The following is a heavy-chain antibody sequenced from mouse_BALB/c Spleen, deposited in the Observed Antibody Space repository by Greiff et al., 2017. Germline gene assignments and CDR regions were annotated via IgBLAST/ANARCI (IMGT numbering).Heavy chain of an antibody. Sequence: EVMLVESGGGLVKPGGSLKLSCAASGFTFSSYTMSWVRQTPEKRLEWVATISSGGGNTYYPDSVKGRFTISRDNAKNNLYLQMSSLRSEDTALYYCARSTMITTGVYYFDYWGQGTTLTVSS. CDR3: ARSTMITTGVYYFDY. D-gene: IGHD2-4*01. V-gene: IGHV5-9*03. CDR2: ISSGGGNT. CDR1: GFTFSSYT. J-gene: IGHJ2*01.